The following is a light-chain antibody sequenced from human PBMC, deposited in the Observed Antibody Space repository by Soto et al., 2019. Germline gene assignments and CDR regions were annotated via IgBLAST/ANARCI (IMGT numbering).Light chain of an antibody. CDR2: KAS. Sequence: DIQMTQSPSTLSASVGDRVTITCRASQSISSWLAWYQQKPGKAPKLLIYKASSLESGVPSRFSGSGSATEFTLTISSLQPDDFATYYCQQYNRGKTFGQGTKVEIK. V-gene: IGKV1-5*03. J-gene: IGKJ1*01. CDR1: QSISSW. CDR3: QQYNRGKT.